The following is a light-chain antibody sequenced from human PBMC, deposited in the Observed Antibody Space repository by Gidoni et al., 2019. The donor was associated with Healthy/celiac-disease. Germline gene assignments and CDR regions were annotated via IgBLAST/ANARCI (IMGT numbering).Light chain of an antibody. CDR3: AAWDDSMLDV. CDR2: SNN. CDR1: SSNIGSNY. J-gene: IGLJ1*01. Sequence: QSVLTQPPSASGTPRHRVTISCSGSSSNIGSNYVYWYQQLPGTAPKLLIYSNNQRPSGVPDRFSGSKSGTSASLAISGLRSEDEADYYCAAWDDSMLDVFGTGTKVTVL. V-gene: IGLV1-47*01.